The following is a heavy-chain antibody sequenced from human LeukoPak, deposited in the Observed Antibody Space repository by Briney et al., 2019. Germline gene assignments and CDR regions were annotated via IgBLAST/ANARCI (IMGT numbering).Heavy chain of an antibody. CDR2: ISGSGGIS. Sequence: PGGSLRLSCAASGFTFSSYAMSWARQAPGKGPQWVSAISGSGGISYYADSVKGRFAISRDNSKNTLYLQMNSLRAEDTAVYYCAKDPLSLLTGYYIPYFGYWGQGTLVTVSS. D-gene: IGHD3-9*01. J-gene: IGHJ4*02. CDR1: GFTFSSYA. CDR3: AKDPLSLLTGYYIPYFGY. V-gene: IGHV3-23*01.